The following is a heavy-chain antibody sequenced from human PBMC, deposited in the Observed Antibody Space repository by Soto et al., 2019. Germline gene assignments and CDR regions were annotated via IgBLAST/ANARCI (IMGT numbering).Heavy chain of an antibody. CDR1: GFSFSSHV. Sequence: GGSLRLSCAASGFSFSSHVMSWVRQAPGKGLEWVSSISGSGGGTYYADSVKGRFIISRDNSKNTLDLQMNSLRVEDTAVYYCAKGCRDSWGQGTLVTVSS. CDR2: ISGSGGGT. CDR3: AKGCRDS. J-gene: IGHJ5*01. V-gene: IGHV3-23*01.